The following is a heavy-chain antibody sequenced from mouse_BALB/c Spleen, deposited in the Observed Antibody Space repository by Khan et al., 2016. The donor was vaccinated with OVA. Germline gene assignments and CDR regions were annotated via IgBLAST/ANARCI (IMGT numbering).Heavy chain of an antibody. J-gene: IGHJ2*01. CDR1: GYTFTSYW. V-gene: IGHV1S81*02. CDR3: TRSNKIVATYFDY. D-gene: IGHD1-1*01. Sequence: QVQLQQPGAELVKAGASVKMSCKASGYTFTSYWMHWVKQRLGQGLAWFAETNPTNGRTYYNEKFKSKATLPVAKSSSPAYMLLRGPTFEDPAVYYCTRSNKIVATYFDYWGQGTTLTVSA. CDR2: TNPTNGRT.